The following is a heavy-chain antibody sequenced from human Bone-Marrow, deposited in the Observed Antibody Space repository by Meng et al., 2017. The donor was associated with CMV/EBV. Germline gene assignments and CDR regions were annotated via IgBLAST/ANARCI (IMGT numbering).Heavy chain of an antibody. CDR2: INPNSGGT. Sequence: ASVKVSCKASGYTFTSYDINWVRQATGQGLEWMGWINPNSGGTNYAQKFQGRVTMTRDTSISTAYMELSRLRSDDTAVYYCARAGQDIDYWGQGTRVTGFS. CDR3: ARAGQDIDY. V-gene: IGHV1-2*02. CDR1: GYTFTSYD. J-gene: IGHJ4*02.